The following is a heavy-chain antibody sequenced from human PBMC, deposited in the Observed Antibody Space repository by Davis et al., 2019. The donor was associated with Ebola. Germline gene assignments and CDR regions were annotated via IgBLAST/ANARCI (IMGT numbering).Heavy chain of an antibody. D-gene: IGHD3-3*01. Sequence: GESLKISCAASGFTFSSYAMSWVRQAPGKGLEWVSTISGSGGSTYYADSVKGRFTISRDNSKNTLYLQMNSLRAEDTAVYYCANSVLEWLSPFDYWGQGTLVTVSS. CDR2: ISGSGGST. J-gene: IGHJ4*02. CDR3: ANSVLEWLSPFDY. CDR1: GFTFSSYA. V-gene: IGHV3-23*01.